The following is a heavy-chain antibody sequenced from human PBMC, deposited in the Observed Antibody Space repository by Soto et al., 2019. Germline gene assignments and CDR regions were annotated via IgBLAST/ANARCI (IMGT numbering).Heavy chain of an antibody. CDR3: ARERGSDTLQPSDNWFGT. J-gene: IGHJ5*02. CDR1: GYTFTDYH. V-gene: IGHV1-2*02. Sequence: ASVKVSCKASGYTFTDYHIHWVRQAPGQGLEFMGWINTNNGGAGSAQQFQGRVTVTRDTSIATVYMKLSNLRSDDTALYYCARERGSDTLQPSDNWFGTWGQGTLVTVYS. D-gene: IGHD6-25*01. CDR2: INTNNGGA.